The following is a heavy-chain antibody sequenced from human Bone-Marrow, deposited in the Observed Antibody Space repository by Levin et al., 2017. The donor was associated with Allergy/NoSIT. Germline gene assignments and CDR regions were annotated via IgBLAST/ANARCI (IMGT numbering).Heavy chain of an antibody. J-gene: IGHJ4*02. CDR1: GFVFSSSA. Sequence: HPGGSLRLSCAASGFVFSSSAMRWFRQAPGKGLEYVSSLTESGSNTFYADSVKGRFTISRDNSKNTLYLQMSTLRAEDTAIYYCATKGVGGSSDHWGQGTLVTVSS. D-gene: IGHD3-16*01. CDR3: ATKGVGGSSDH. V-gene: IGHV3-23*01. CDR2: LTESGSNT.